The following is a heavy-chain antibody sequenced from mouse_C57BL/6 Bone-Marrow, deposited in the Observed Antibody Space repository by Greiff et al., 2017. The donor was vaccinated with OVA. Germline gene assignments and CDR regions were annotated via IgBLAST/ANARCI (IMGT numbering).Heavy chain of an antibody. CDR1: GYTFTSYT. CDR2: INPSSGYT. Sequence: VQLQQSGAELARPGASVKMSCKASGYTFTSYTMHWVKQRPGQGLEWIGYINPSSGYTKYNQKFKDKATLTADKSSSTAYMQLSSLTSEDSAVYYCARWLQYYAMDYWGQGTSVTVSS. J-gene: IGHJ4*01. CDR3: ARWLQYYAMDY. V-gene: IGHV1-4*01. D-gene: IGHD1-2*01.